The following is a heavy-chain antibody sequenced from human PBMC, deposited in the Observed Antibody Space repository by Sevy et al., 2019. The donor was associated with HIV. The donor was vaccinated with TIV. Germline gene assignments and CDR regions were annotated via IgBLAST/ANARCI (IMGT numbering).Heavy chain of an antibody. D-gene: IGHD6-19*01. J-gene: IGHJ4*02. CDR2: IIPILGTV. Sequence: ASVKVSCKASGGTFSSYGISWVRQAPGQGLEWMGGIIPILGTVNYAQKFQGRVTITADESTKTVYMELSSLGSEDTAVYYCARGGGNGWYYFDYWGQETLVTVSS. CDR3: ARGGGNGWYYFDY. CDR1: GGTFSSYG. V-gene: IGHV1-69*13.